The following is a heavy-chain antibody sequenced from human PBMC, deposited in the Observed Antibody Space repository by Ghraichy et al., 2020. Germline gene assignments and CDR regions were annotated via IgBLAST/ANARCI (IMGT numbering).Heavy chain of an antibody. D-gene: IGHD6-19*01. V-gene: IGHV3-23*01. CDR3: AKEGGVAVAGTCAY. CDR2: ISGSGGST. CDR1: GFTFSSYA. J-gene: IGHJ4*02. Sequence: GESLNISCAASGFTFSSYAMSWVRQAPGKGLEWVSAISGSGGSTYYADSVKGRFTISRDNSKNTLYLQMNSLRAEDTAVYYCAKEGGVAVAGTCAYWGQGTLVTVSS.